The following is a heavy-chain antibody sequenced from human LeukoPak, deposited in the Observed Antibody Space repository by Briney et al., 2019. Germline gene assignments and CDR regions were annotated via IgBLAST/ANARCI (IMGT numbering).Heavy chain of an antibody. J-gene: IGHJ4*02. CDR1: GFTFSSYA. CDR2: ISGSGGST. CDR3: AKGGLLNGVFYFDY. Sequence: GGSLRLSRAASGFTFSSYAMSWVRQAPGKGLEWVSAISGSGGSTYYADSVKGRFTISRDNSKNTLYLQMNSLRAEDTAVYYCAKGGLLNGVFYFDYWGQGTLVTVSS. D-gene: IGHD2-8*01. V-gene: IGHV3-23*01.